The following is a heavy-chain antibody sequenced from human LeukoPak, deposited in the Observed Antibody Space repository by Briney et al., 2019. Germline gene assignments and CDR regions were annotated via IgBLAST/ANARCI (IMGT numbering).Heavy chain of an antibody. CDR1: GFXFDDYA. D-gene: IGHD6-13*01. CDR2: ICGDGGST. V-gene: IGHV3-43*02. CDR3: AKDIDSSWYAEYFQH. Sequence: GGSLRLSCAASGFXFDDYAIHWGRQAPGKGLEWVSVICGDGGSTYSANSVKGRFTISRDNSKHSLYLQMNSLRTEDTALSYCAKDIDSSWYAEYFQHWGQGTLVTVSS. J-gene: IGHJ1*01.